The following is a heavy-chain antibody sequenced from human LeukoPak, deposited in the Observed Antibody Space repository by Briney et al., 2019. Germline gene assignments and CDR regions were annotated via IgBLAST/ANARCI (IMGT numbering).Heavy chain of an antibody. Sequence: SETLSLTCAVYGGSFSGYYWSWIRQPPGKGLEWIGEINHSGSTNYNPSLKSRVTISVDASKNQFSLKLSSVTAADTAVYYCARGGRLRFLEWLYRTYYFDYWGQGTLVTVSS. CDR2: INHSGST. CDR3: ARGGRLRFLEWLYRTYYFDY. D-gene: IGHD3-3*01. CDR1: GGSFSGYY. V-gene: IGHV4-34*01. J-gene: IGHJ4*02.